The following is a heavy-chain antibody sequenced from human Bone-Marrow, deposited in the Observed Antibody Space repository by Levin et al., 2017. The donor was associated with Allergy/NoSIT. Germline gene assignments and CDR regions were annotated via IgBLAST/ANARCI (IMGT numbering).Heavy chain of an antibody. D-gene: IGHD2-15*01. J-gene: IGHJ4*02. V-gene: IGHV1-69*04. CDR2: INPILDVT. CDR3: ARGGYFGFDY. CDR1: GGTLSTSP. Sequence: SVKVSCRTSGGTLSTSPITWVRQAPGQGLAWMGRINPILDVTNYAQKFQGRLAITADKSTGTVFLELSSLKSEDTAVYYCARGGYFGFDYWGQGTLVTVSS.